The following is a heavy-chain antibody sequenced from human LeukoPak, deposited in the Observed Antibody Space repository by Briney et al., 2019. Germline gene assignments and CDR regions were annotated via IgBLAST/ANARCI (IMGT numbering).Heavy chain of an antibody. D-gene: IGHD3-22*01. CDR2: IIPIFGTA. V-gene: IGHV1-69*05. J-gene: IGHJ1*01. CDR3: ARDPYYYDSSGYYFPPYSLQH. Sequence: GASVKVSCKATGGTFCSYAISWVRQAPGQGLEWMGGIIPIFGTANYAQKFQGRVTITTDESTSTAYMELSSLRSEDTAVYYCARDPYYYDSSGYYFPPYSLQHWGQGTLVTVSS. CDR1: GGTFCSYA.